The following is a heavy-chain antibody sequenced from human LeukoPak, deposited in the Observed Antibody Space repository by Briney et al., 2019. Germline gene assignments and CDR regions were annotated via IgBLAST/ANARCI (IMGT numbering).Heavy chain of an antibody. CDR3: ARDSTYYTPNWFDP. V-gene: IGHV3-11*01. J-gene: IGHJ5*02. D-gene: IGHD3-10*01. Sequence: GGSLRLSCAASGFTSSNYYMSWIRQAPGKGLEWVSYISSSGSTIYYADSVKGRFTISRDNAKNSLYLQMNSLRAEDTAVYYCARDSTYYTPNWFDPWGQGTLVTVSS. CDR2: ISSSGSTI. CDR1: GFTSSNYY.